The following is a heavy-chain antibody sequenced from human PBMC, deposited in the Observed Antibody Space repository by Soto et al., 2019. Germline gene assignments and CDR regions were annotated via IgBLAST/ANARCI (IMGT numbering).Heavy chain of an antibody. V-gene: IGHV4-30-4*01. J-gene: IGHJ4*02. CDR1: GGSISSGDYY. Sequence: SETLSLTCTVSGGSISSGDYYWSWIRQPPGKGLEWIGYIYYSGSTYYNPSLKSRVTISVDTSKNQFSLKLSSVTAADTAVYYCARNTHYDSSGYYDYYFDYWGQGILVTVSS. CDR3: ARNTHYDSSGYYDYYFDY. D-gene: IGHD3-22*01. CDR2: IYYSGST.